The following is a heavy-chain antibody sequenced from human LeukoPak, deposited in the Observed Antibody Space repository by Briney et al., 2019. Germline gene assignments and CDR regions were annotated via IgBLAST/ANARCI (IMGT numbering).Heavy chain of an antibody. D-gene: IGHD3-22*01. CDR1: GITFSSHA. V-gene: IGHV3-64*02. CDR3: AKGYDSSGYYYY. Sequence: GGSLRLSCAASGITFSSHAMHWIRQTPGKGLEYVSAIVSNGVNTYYADSVRGRFTISRDNPKNTLYLQMNSLRAEDTAVYYCAKGYDSSGYYYYWGQGTLVTVSS. CDR2: IVSNGVNT. J-gene: IGHJ4*02.